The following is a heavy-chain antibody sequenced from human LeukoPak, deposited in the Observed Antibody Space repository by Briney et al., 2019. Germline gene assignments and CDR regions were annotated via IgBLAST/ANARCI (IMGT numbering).Heavy chain of an antibody. CDR2: IKEDGREI. J-gene: IGHJ4*02. CDR3: ARDWNSYGKVFDY. V-gene: IGHV3-7*01. Sequence: GGSLTLSCTASGFTLSSYWMSWVRQAPGKGVEWVANIKEDGREIYYVDSVKGRFTISRDNAKNSLYLQMNSLRAEDTAIYYCARDWNSYGKVFDYWGQGTLVTVSS. CDR1: GFTLSSYW. D-gene: IGHD5-18*01.